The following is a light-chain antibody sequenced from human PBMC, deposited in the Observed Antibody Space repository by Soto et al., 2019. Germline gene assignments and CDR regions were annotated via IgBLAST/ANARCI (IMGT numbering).Light chain of an antibody. CDR1: QSISSY. CDR3: QQTYNTPQT. Sequence: DIQMTQSPSSLSASVGDRVTITCRASQSISSYLNWYQQKPGKAPKLLIYAASTLQSGVPSRFSGSGSGTDFTLTISILQPEDFAIFYCQQTYNTPQTFGQGTKVDIK. CDR2: AAS. J-gene: IGKJ1*01. V-gene: IGKV1-39*01.